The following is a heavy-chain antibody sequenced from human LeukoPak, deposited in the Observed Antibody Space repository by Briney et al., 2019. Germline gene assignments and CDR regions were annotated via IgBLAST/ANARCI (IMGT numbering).Heavy chain of an antibody. D-gene: IGHD4-17*01. J-gene: IGHJ4*02. CDR3: ARSITINTVTTGLDY. Sequence: SVKVSCKASGGTFSSSAISWVRQAPGQGLEWMGGIIPIFGTANYAQKFQGRVTITADESTSTAYMELSSLRSEDTAVYYCARSITINTVTTGLDYWGQGALVTVSS. CDR2: IIPIFGTA. V-gene: IGHV1-69*13. CDR1: GGTFSSSA.